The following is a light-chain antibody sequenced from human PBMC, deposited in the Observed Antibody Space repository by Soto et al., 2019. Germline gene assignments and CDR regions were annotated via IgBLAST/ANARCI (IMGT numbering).Light chain of an antibody. CDR1: QHIDTW. CDR3: QQADGFPLT. Sequence: DIQMTQSPSSVSASVGDRVTITCRASQHIDTWLAWYQQKPGKAPKVLIYAASNLQSGVPSRFSGSGSGTDFTLTISSLQPEDVAVYYCQQADGFPLTFGGGTNVEIK. CDR2: AAS. J-gene: IGKJ4*01. V-gene: IGKV1D-12*01.